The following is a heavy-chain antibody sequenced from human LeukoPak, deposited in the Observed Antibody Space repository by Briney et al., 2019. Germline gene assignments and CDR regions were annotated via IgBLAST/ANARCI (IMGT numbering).Heavy chain of an antibody. CDR1: GGSISSYY. Sequence: PSETLSLTCTASGGSISSYYWSWIRQPPGQGLEWIGYIYYSGSTNYNPSLKSRVTISVDTSKNQFSLKLSSVTAADTAVYYCARNTIAAAGSFDYWGQGTLVTVSS. CDR2: IYYSGST. V-gene: IGHV4-59*01. J-gene: IGHJ4*02. CDR3: ARNTIAAAGSFDY. D-gene: IGHD6-13*01.